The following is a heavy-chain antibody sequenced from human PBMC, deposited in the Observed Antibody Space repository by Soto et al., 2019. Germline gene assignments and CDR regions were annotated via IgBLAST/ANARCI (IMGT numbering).Heavy chain of an antibody. CDR1: GFTFSNAW. CDR3: TTDMVFRWWLDY. D-gene: IGHD2-15*01. CDR2: IKSKTDGGTT. V-gene: IGHV3-15*07. J-gene: IGHJ4*02. Sequence: GGSRRLSCAASGFTFSNAWMNWVRQAPGKGLEWVGRIKSKTDGGTTDYAAPVKGRFTISRDDSKNTPYLQMNSLKTEDTAVYYCTTDMVFRWWLDYWGQGTLVTVSS.